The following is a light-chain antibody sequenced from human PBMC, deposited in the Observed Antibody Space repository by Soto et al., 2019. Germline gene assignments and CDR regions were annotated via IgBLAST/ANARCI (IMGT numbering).Light chain of an antibody. Sequence: QSVLTQPASVSGSPGQSITLSCTVTSGDVGSYNLVSWYQQHPGKAPKLMIYEGSKRPSGASTRFSGSKSGNTASLTTSGLQAEDGADYYCCSYAGSRSFVFGTGTKVTVL. J-gene: IGLJ1*01. CDR1: SGDVGSYNL. CDR2: EGS. V-gene: IGLV2-23*03. CDR3: CSYAGSRSFV.